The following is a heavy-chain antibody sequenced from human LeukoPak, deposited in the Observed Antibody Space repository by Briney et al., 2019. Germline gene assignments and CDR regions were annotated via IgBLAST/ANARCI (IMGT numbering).Heavy chain of an antibody. CDR1: GFTFSDYD. Sequence: GGSLRLSCAASGFTFSDYDMSWVRQAPGKGLEWVSAISGSGGSTYYADSVKGRFTISRDNSKNTLYLQMNSLRAEDTAVYYCARGPKGYNSSWYPYLGQGALVTVSS. CDR2: ISGSGGST. D-gene: IGHD6-13*01. V-gene: IGHV3-23*01. CDR3: ARGPKGYNSSWYPY. J-gene: IGHJ4*02.